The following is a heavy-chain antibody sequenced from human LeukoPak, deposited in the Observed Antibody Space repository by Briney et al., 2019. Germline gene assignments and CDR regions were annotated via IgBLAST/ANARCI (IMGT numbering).Heavy chain of an antibody. Sequence: GRSLRLSCAASGFTFSSYAMHWVRQAPDKGLEWVAGIQSNGRNKYYVDSVKGRFAISRDNSKSTLYLQVNSLRVEDTALYYCARESEGGTGTSCPDYWGQGTLVTVSS. CDR2: IQSNGRNK. CDR1: GFTFSSYA. D-gene: IGHD2-2*01. J-gene: IGHJ4*02. V-gene: IGHV3-30*09. CDR3: ARESEGGTGTSCPDY.